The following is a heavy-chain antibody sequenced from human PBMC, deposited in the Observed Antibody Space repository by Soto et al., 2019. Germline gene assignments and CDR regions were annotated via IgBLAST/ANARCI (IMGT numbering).Heavy chain of an antibody. V-gene: IGHV3-23*01. D-gene: IGHD3-10*01. CDR1: GFTFTNYP. CDR3: AKRPLKFEGSYFDY. CDR2: ISGSGGST. Sequence: EVQVLDSGGGLVQPGGSLRLSCAASGFTFTNYPMAWVRQAPAKGLEWVSTISGSGGSTFYADSVKGRFTNSRDNSKNTVYLQMNSLRVEDTAVYYCAKRPLKFEGSYFDYWGQGTLVTVSS. J-gene: IGHJ4*02.